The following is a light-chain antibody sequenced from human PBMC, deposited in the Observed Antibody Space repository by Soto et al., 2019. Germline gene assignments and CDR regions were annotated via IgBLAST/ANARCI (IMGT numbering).Light chain of an antibody. CDR2: EVH. CDR1: SSDVGGYNY. Sequence: QSALTQPPSVSGSPGQSVTISCTGTSSDVGGYNYVSWYQQYPGKAPKLMIFEVHNRPSGVSNRFSGSKSGNTASLTISGLQAEDEADYYCSSYTSSSTPFVFGTGTKVTAL. CDR3: SSYTSSSTPFV. V-gene: IGLV2-14*01. J-gene: IGLJ1*01.